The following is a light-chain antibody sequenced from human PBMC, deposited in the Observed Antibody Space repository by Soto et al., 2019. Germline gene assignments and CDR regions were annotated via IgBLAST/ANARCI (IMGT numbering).Light chain of an antibody. V-gene: IGKV1-5*03. Sequence: DIQMTQSPSTLSASVGDRVTITCRASQSISSWLAWYQQKPGKAPNLLIYEACSLESGVPSRFSGSGSGTEVTLTISSLQPDDFATYYCQQYKSFSPYTFGQGTKLEIK. CDR1: QSISSW. J-gene: IGKJ2*01. CDR2: EAC. CDR3: QQYKSFSPYT.